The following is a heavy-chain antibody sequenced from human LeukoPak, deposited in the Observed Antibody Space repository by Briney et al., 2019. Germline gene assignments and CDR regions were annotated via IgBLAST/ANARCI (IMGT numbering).Heavy chain of an antibody. D-gene: IGHD4-17*01. V-gene: IGHV3-21*01. CDR3: ARGYGDYGKYYFDS. J-gene: IGHJ4*02. CDR2: ISCGSGYI. Sequence: GGSLRLSCAASGFTFSTYPMNWVRQAPGKGLEWVSSISCGSGYIYYADSVKGRFTISRDNAKNSLYLQMNSLRAEDTAVYYCARGYGDYGKYYFDSWGQGNLVTVSS. CDR1: GFTFSTYP.